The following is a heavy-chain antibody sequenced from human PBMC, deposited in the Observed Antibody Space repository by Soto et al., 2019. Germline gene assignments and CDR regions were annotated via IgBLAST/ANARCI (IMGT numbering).Heavy chain of an antibody. CDR3: ARHGFYGDYASNYFDP. Sequence: GESLKISCNASGYSFATYWIAWVRQMPGKGLEYMGIIYPGDSDARYSPSFQGQVTFSADKSISTAYLQWSSLTASDTAIYYCARHGFYGDYASNYFDPWGQGTLVTVSS. V-gene: IGHV5-51*01. CDR1: GYSFATYW. CDR2: IYPGDSDA. J-gene: IGHJ5*02. D-gene: IGHD4-17*01.